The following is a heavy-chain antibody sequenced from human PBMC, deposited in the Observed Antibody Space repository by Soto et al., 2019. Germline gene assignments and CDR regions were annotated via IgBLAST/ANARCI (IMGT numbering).Heavy chain of an antibody. D-gene: IGHD3-16*01. CDR3: AGEPKGGAYDLDV. V-gene: IGHV3-33*01. CDR2: IWSDGSRE. Sequence: QVQLVESGGGVVQPGTSLRLSGVASRLIFSFYDMHWVRQAPGKGLEWVALIWSDGSREFYADSVKGRFTISRDNSKNTLYLQMNSLRAEDTAVYYCAGEPKGGAYDLDVWGQGTTVAVSS. CDR1: RLIFSFYD. J-gene: IGHJ6*02.